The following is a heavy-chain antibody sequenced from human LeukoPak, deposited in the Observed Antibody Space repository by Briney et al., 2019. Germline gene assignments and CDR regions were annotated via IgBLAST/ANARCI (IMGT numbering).Heavy chain of an antibody. CDR2: INSDGGST. D-gene: IGHD6-19*01. J-gene: IGHJ4*02. CDR3: VRDIGAVAGTDDY. CDR1: GFTFSSYW. V-gene: IGHV3-74*01. Sequence: GGSLRLSCAASGFTFSSYWMHWVRQAPGKGLVWVSRINSDGGSTTYADSVKGRFTISRDNAEKTLYLQMNSLRVEDTAVYYCVRDIGAVAGTDDYWGQGTLVTVSS.